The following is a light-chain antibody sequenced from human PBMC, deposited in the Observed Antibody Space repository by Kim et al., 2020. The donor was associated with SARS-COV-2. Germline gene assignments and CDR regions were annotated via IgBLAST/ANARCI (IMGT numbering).Light chain of an antibody. CDR3: CSYAGSSTFRV. CDR2: EVS. Sequence: QSITISCTGTSSDVGSYNLVSWYQQHPGKAPKLMIYEVSKRPSGVSNRFSGSKSGNTASLTISGLQAEDEADYYCCSYAGSSTFRVFGGGTKVTVL. V-gene: IGLV2-23*02. CDR1: SSDVGSYNL. J-gene: IGLJ3*02.